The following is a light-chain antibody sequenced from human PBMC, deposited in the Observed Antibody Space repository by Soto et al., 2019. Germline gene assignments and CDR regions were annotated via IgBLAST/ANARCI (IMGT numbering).Light chain of an antibody. CDR2: AAS. CDR3: QQVKSFLPLT. Sequence: IQLTQSPSSLSASVGDSVTITCRASQDISSHLAWYQQKPGKASKVLIYAASTLESGIPSRFSGSGSGTDFTLTISSLQAEDFATYYCQQVKSFLPLTFGGGTKVEIK. J-gene: IGKJ4*01. CDR1: QDISSH. V-gene: IGKV1-9*01.